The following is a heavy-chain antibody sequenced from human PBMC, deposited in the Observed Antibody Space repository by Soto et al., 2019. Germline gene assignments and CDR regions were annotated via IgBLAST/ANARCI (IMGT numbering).Heavy chain of an antibody. CDR2: INHSGST. CDR1: GGSFSGYY. Sequence: SETLSLTCAVYGGSFSGYYWTWIRQPPGTGLEWIGEINHSGSTNYNPSLKSRVTISVDTSKNQFSLKLTSVTAADTAVYYCARGRMGAGRGRVYYGMDVWVQGTTVTVSS. CDR3: ARGRMGAGRGRVYYGMDV. D-gene: IGHD3-16*01. J-gene: IGHJ6*02. V-gene: IGHV4-34*01.